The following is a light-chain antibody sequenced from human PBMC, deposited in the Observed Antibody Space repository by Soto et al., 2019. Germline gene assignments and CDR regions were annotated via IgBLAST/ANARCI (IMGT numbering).Light chain of an antibody. Sequence: QSVLTQPPSVSGAPGQRVTISCTGSSSNIGAGYDVHWYQPLPGTAPKLLIYGNSNRPSGLPDRFSGSNSGTPASLAITGRQAEDEADYYCQSYDSSLSGWVFGGGTKRTVL. CDR2: GNS. CDR1: SSNIGAGYD. V-gene: IGLV1-40*01. J-gene: IGLJ3*02. CDR3: QSYDSSLSGWV.